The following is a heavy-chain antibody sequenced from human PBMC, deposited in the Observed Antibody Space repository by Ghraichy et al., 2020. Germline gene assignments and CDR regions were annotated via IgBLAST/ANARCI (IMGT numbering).Heavy chain of an antibody. CDR3: ARELILGSTTGYFDY. CDR1: GGSISSGGYY. J-gene: IGHJ4*02. Sequence: SETLSLTCTVSGGSISSGGYYWSWIRQHPGKGLEWIGYIYYSGSTYYNPSLKSRVTISVDTSKNQFSLKLSSVTAADTAVYFCARELILGSTTGYFDYWGQGTLVTVSS. D-gene: IGHD1-26*01. CDR2: IYYSGST. V-gene: IGHV4-31*03.